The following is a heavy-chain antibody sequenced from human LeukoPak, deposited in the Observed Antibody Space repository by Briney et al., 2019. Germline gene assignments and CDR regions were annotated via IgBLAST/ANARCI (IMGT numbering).Heavy chain of an antibody. V-gene: IGHV1-2*02. Sequence: ASVKVSCKASGYTFTGYYMHWVRQAPGQGLEWTGWINPNSGGTNYAQKFQGRVTMTRDTSISTAYMELSRLRSDDTAVYYCARDGAVAGKDYYYMDVWGKGTTVTVSS. CDR2: INPNSGGT. CDR3: ARDGAVAGKDYYYMDV. J-gene: IGHJ6*03. CDR1: GYTFTGYY. D-gene: IGHD6-19*01.